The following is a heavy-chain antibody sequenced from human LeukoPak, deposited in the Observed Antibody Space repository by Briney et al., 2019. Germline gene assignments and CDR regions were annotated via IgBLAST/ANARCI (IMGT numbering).Heavy chain of an antibody. CDR3: ARARIAAAVSSRYYYYYYMDV. D-gene: IGHD6-13*01. Sequence: VKVSCKASGGTFSSYAISWVRQAPGQGLEWMGGIIPIFGTANYAQKFQGRVTITTDESTSTAYMELSSLRSEDTAVYYCARARIAAAVSSRYYYYYYMDVWGKGTTVTVSS. V-gene: IGHV1-69*05. CDR1: GGTFSSYA. CDR2: IIPIFGTA. J-gene: IGHJ6*03.